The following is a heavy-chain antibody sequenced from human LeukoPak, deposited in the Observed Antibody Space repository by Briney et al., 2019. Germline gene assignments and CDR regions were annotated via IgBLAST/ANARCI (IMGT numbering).Heavy chain of an antibody. CDR2: ISGSGGST. CDR3: AKNGYCSSTSCYVDNNWFDP. D-gene: IGHD2-2*01. V-gene: IGHV3-23*01. CDR1: GFTFSSYA. J-gene: IGHJ5*02. Sequence: GGSLRLSCAASGFTFSSYAMSWVRQAPGKGLEWVSAISGSGGSTYYADSVKGRLTISRDNSKNTLYLQMNSLRAEDTAVYYCAKNGYCSSTSCYVDNNWFDPWGQGTLVTVSS.